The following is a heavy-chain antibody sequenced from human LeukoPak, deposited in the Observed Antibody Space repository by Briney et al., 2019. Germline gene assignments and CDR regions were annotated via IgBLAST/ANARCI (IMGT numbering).Heavy chain of an antibody. V-gene: IGHV3-30*04. CDR2: ISYDGSNK. D-gene: IGHD2-21*02. CDR1: GFTFSSYA. Sequence: PGRSLRLSCAASGFTFSSYAMHWVRQAPGKGLEWVAVISYDGSNKYYADSVKGRFTISRDNSKNTLYLQMNSLGAEDTAVYYCARDTVVTAIPYYYYYMDVWGKGTTVTVSS. CDR3: ARDTVVTAIPYYYYYMDV. J-gene: IGHJ6*03.